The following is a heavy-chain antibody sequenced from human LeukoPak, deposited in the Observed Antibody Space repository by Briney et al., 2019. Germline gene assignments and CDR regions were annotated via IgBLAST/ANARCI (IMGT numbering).Heavy chain of an antibody. CDR2: IIPIFGTA. V-gene: IGHV1-69*13. J-gene: IGHJ6*02. D-gene: IGHD6-25*01. CDR3: ARSSRGHFHYYYYGMDV. Sequence: SVKVSCKASGGTFSSYAISWVRQAPGQGLEWMGGIIPIFGTANYAQKFQGRVTITADESTSTAYMELSSLRSEVTAVYYCARSSRGHFHYYYYGMDVWGQGTTVTVSS. CDR1: GGTFSSYA.